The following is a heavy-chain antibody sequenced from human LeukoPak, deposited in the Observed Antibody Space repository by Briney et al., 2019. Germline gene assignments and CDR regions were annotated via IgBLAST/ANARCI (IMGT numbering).Heavy chain of an antibody. CDR3: ARDRIPNFDY. D-gene: IGHD2-15*01. J-gene: IGHJ4*02. Sequence: SQTLSLTCAVSGDSVSNNDAAWNWLTQSPSRGLEWLGRTYYRSKWYNDYAVSVKSRITINPDTSKNQFSLQLNSVTPEDTAVYYCARDRIPNFDYWGQGSLVTVSS. CDR1: GDSVSNNDAA. V-gene: IGHV6-1*01. CDR2: TYYRSKWYN.